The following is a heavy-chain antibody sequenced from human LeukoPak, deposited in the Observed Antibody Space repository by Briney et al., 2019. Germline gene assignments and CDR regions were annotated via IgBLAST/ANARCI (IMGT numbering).Heavy chain of an antibody. Sequence: PGGSLTLSCAASGFSFSRYNMNWVRQAAGKGLEWVASITSSGTYTFYADSVKGRFTLSRDNARNSLYLQMNSLRAEDTAVYYWAVFLYASNGYPDYWGQGTLVTVSS. D-gene: IGHD3-22*01. CDR2: ITSSGTYT. CDR3: AVFLYASNGYPDY. V-gene: IGHV3-21*01. J-gene: IGHJ4*02. CDR1: GFSFSRYN.